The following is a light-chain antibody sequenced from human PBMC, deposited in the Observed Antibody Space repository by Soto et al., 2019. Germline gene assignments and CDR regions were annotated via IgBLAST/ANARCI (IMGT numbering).Light chain of an antibody. CDR1: QSISTS. Sequence: DIQMTQSPSSLSASVGDRVTITCRASQSISTSLNWYHQKPGKAPDLLIYGASSLQSGVTSRFSGSGSGTDFTLTISSLQPEDFATYYCQQANSFPPTFGQGTKVDIK. CDR3: QQANSFPPT. CDR2: GAS. V-gene: IGKV1-12*01. J-gene: IGKJ1*01.